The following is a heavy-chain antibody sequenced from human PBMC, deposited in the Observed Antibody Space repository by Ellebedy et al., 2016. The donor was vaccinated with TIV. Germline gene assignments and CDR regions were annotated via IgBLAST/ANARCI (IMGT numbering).Heavy chain of an antibody. CDR3: ARGTGKVWFGEMYYFDY. CDR1: GDSLSNNGYY. D-gene: IGHD3-10*01. Sequence: PSETLSLTCTVSGDSLSNNGYYWSWIRQLPGKGLEWLGYISYIGTTDYNPSLKSPVTISRDTSKNQFSLSLSSVTAADTAVYYCARGTGKVWFGEMYYFDYWGQGTLVTVSS. V-gene: IGHV4-31*01. CDR2: ISYIGTT. J-gene: IGHJ4*02.